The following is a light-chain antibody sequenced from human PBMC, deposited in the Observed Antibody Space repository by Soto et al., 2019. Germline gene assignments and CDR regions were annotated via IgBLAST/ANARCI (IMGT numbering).Light chain of an antibody. V-gene: IGLV2-14*01. CDR2: AVS. Sequence: QSALTQPASVSGSPGQSITISCTGTSSDIGGYDYVSWYQQHPGKAPKLVIYAVSNRPSGVSNRFSGSKSGNTASLTISGLLAEDEADYYCNSYTSITTLGVFGGGTQLTVL. CDR3: NSYTSITTLGV. CDR1: SSDIGGYDY. J-gene: IGLJ2*01.